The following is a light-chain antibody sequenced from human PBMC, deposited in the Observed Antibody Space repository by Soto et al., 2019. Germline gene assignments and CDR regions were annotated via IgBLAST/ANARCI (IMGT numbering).Light chain of an antibody. J-gene: IGKJ4*01. CDR1: QSLLHSNGYNY. V-gene: IGKV2-28*01. Sequence: DIVLTQSPLSLPVTPGEPASISCRSSQSLLHSNGYNYLDWYLQKPGQSPQLLIYLGSNRASGVPDRFSGSGSGTDFTLKISRVEAEDVGVYYCMQALQTPLTFGGGTKVEN. CDR2: LGS. CDR3: MQALQTPLT.